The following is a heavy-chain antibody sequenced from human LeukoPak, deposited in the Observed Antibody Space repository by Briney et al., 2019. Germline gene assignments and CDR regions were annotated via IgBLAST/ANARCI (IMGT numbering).Heavy chain of an antibody. Sequence: GGSLRLSCAASGFTFISAWMSWVRQAPGKGLEWVAFIRYDGSNKYYADSVKGRFTISRDNSKNTLYLQMNSLRAEDTAVYYCAKDTMVRGVFDYWGQGTLVTVSS. D-gene: IGHD3-10*01. CDR1: GFTFISAW. J-gene: IGHJ4*02. CDR2: IRYDGSNK. CDR3: AKDTMVRGVFDY. V-gene: IGHV3-30*02.